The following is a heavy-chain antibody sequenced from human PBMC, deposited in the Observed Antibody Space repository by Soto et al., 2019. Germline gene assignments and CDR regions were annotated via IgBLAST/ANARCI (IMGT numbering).Heavy chain of an antibody. Sequence: QVQLHESGPGLVKPSQTLSLTCTVSGGSISSGDYYWSWIRQPPGKGLEWIGYIYYSGSTYYNPSLKSRVTISVDTSKNQFSLKLSSVTAADTAVYYCARGVPGHNDAFDIWGQGTMVTVSS. CDR2: IYYSGST. D-gene: IGHD6-6*01. CDR3: ARGVPGHNDAFDI. CDR1: GGSISSGDYY. J-gene: IGHJ3*02. V-gene: IGHV4-30-4*01.